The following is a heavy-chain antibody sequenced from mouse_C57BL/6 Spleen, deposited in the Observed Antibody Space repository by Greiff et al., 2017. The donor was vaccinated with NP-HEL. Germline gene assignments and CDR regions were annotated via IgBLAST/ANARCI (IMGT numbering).Heavy chain of an antibody. V-gene: IGHV1-15*01. CDR1: GYPFTDYE. D-gene: IGHD1-1*01. Sequence: QQPGAELVRPGASVTLSCKASGYPFTDYEMHWVKQTPVHGLEWIGAIDPETGGTAYNQKFKGKAILTADKSPSTAYMELRSLTTEDSAVYYCTHCGSSYGYFGGWGTGPTVTV. J-gene: IGHJ1*03. CDR3: THCGSSYGYFGG. CDR2: IDPETGGT.